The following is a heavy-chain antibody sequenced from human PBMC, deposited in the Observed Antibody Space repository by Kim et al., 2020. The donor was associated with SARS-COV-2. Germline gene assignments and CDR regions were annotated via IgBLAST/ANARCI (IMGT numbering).Heavy chain of an antibody. J-gene: IGHJ6*02. CDR2: ISSSGSTI. CDR3: AREEYYYGMDV. CDR1: GFTFSSYE. Sequence: GGSLRLSCAASGFTFSSYEMNWVRQAPGKGLEWVSYISSSGSTIYYADSVKGRFTISRDNAKNSLYLQMNSLRAEDTAVYYCAREEYYYGMDVWGQGTTGTVSS. V-gene: IGHV3-48*03.